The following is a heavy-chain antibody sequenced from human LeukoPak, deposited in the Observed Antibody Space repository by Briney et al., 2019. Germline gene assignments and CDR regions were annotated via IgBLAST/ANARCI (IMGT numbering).Heavy chain of an antibody. D-gene: IGHD5-24*01. V-gene: IGHV4-39*01. CDR3: ARKEMATIDY. CDR1: GASISSSSNY. Sequence: PSETLSPTCTVSGASISSSSNYWGWIRQPPGKGLEWIGSIYYSGSTYYNPSLKSRVTISVDTSKNQFSLKLSSVTAADTAVYYCARKEMATIDYWGQGTPVTVSS. CDR2: IYYSGST. J-gene: IGHJ4*02.